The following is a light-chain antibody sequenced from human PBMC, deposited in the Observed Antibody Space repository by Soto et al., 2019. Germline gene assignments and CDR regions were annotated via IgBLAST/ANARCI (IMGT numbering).Light chain of an antibody. CDR1: SSNIGNNY. J-gene: IGLJ1*01. CDR3: GSWDSSLSDYV. Sequence: QSVLTQPPSVSAAPGQKVTISCSGSSSNIGNNYVSWYQQLPGTAPKLLIYDNNKRPSGIPDRFSGSKSGKSATLGITGLQTGDAADYYCGSWDSSLSDYVFANGTKVTV. V-gene: IGLV1-51*01. CDR2: DNN.